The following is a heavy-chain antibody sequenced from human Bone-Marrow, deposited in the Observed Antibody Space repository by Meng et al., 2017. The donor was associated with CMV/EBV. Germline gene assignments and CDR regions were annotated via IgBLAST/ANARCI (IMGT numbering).Heavy chain of an antibody. D-gene: IGHD2-2*02. CDR1: GGTFSSYA. V-gene: IGHV1-69*05. Sequence: SVKVSCKASGGTFSSYAIIWVRQAPGQGLEWMGRIIPIFGKANTAQKFQGRVTITTDESTSTVYMELSRLRSEDTAVYYCARGVVPGVIDNWFDPWGQGTLVTVSS. CDR3: ARGVVPGVIDNWFDP. J-gene: IGHJ5*02. CDR2: IIPIFGKA.